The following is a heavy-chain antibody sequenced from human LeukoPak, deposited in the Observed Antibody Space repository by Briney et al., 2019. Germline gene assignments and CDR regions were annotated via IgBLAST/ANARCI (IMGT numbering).Heavy chain of an antibody. Sequence: ASVKVSCKVSGYTLTELSMHWVRQAPGKGLEWMGGFDPEDGETIYAQKLQGRVTMTTDTSTSTAYMELRSLRSDDTAVYYCARDEEQLDNNDAFDIWGQGTMVTVSS. V-gene: IGHV1-24*01. CDR3: ARDEEQLDNNDAFDI. CDR2: FDPEDGET. CDR1: GYTLTELS. J-gene: IGHJ3*02. D-gene: IGHD6-13*01.